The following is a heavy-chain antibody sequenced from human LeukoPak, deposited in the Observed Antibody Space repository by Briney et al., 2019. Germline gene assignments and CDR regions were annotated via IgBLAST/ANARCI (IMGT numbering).Heavy chain of an antibody. CDR1: GYTFTSYA. CDR2: INPNSGGT. CDR3: TRAPAAYSTAWND. D-gene: IGHD6-19*01. J-gene: IGHJ4*02. V-gene: IGHV1-2*06. Sequence: GASVKVSCKASGYTFTSYAMNWVRQAPGQGLEWMGRINPNSGGTNYAQKFQGRVTMTRDTSINTAYMDLSRLTSDDTAVYFCTRAPAAYSTAWNDWGQGTLVTVSS.